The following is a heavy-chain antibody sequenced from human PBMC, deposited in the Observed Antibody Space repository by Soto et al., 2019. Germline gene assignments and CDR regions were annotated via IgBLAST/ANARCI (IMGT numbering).Heavy chain of an antibody. V-gene: IGHV3-23*01. D-gene: IGHD6-13*01. Sequence: GGSLRLSCAAFGFTFSSYAMSWVRQAPGKGLEWVSAISGSGGSTYYADSVKGRFTISRDNSKNTLYLQMNSLRAEDTAVYYYAKGRSSWKAYYYYGMDVWGQGTTVTVSS. J-gene: IGHJ6*02. CDR1: GFTFSSYA. CDR3: AKGRSSWKAYYYYGMDV. CDR2: ISGSGGST.